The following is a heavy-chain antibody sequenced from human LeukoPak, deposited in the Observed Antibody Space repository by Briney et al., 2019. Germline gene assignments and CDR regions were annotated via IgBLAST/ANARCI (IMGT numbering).Heavy chain of an antibody. J-gene: IGHJ3*02. Sequence: GESLKISWKGSGYSFTTYWIGWVRQMPGKGLEWMGTIYPGDSDTRYSPSFQDQITISVDTSINTAYLQWSSLKASDTAIYYCARALPKGGTTNVFDIGGQGTLVAF. CDR1: GYSFTTYW. D-gene: IGHD1-26*01. CDR3: ARALPKGGTTNVFDI. CDR2: IYPGDSDT. V-gene: IGHV5-51*01.